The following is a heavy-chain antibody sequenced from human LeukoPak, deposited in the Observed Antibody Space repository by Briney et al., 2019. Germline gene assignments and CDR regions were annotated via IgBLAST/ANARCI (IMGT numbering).Heavy chain of an antibody. CDR3: AKALRGSTSCFFDY. V-gene: IGHV3-23*01. Sequence: GSLRLSCAASGFPFSSYAMSWVRQAPGKGLEWVSAISGSGGSTYYADSVKGRFTISRDNSKNTLYLQMNSLRAEDTAVYYCAKALRGSTSCFFDYWGQGTLVTVSS. CDR1: GFPFSSYA. J-gene: IGHJ4*02. D-gene: IGHD2-2*01. CDR2: ISGSGGST.